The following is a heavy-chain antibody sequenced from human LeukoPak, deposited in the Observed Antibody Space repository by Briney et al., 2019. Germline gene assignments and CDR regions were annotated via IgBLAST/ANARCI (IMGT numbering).Heavy chain of an antibody. CDR3: ARARGSGSYPFDP. CDR2: IIPIFGTA. Sequence: SVKVSCKASGGTFISYAISWVRQAPGQGLEWMGGIIPIFGTANYAQKFQGRVTIPTDESTSTAYMERSSLRSEDTAVYYCARARGSGSYPFDPWGQGTLVTVSS. CDR1: GGTFISYA. D-gene: IGHD3-10*01. V-gene: IGHV1-69*05. J-gene: IGHJ5*02.